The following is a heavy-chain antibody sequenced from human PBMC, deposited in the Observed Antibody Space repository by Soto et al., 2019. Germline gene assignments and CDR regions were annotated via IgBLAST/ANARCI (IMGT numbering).Heavy chain of an antibody. CDR1: SDSISTEKW. CDR3: AKSGGDCRDGLCYAFGV. CDR2: IYHSGSS. D-gene: IGHD2-8*01. J-gene: IGHJ3*01. Sequence: QVQLQESGPGLVKPSETLSLTCTVSSDSISTEKWWSWVRQPPGKGLEWIGEIYHSGSSHYSPSLKSRVIITTRQAKNQVSLKLSSGTAADTAGYYWAKSGGDCRDGLCYAFGVWGQGTMVAVSS. V-gene: IGHV4-4*02.